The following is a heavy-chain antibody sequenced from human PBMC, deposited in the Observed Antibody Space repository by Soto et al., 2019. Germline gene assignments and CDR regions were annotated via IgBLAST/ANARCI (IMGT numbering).Heavy chain of an antibody. CDR3: ARAATPGTPYNYFDP. Sequence: SETLSLTCTVSGGSISSSSYYWGWIRQPPGKGLEWIGSIYYSGSTYYNPSLKSRVTISVDTSKNQFSLKLSSVTAADTAVYYCARAATPGTPYNYFDPWGQGTLVTVS. J-gene: IGHJ5*02. D-gene: IGHD2-15*01. V-gene: IGHV4-39*01. CDR2: IYYSGST. CDR1: GGSISSSSYY.